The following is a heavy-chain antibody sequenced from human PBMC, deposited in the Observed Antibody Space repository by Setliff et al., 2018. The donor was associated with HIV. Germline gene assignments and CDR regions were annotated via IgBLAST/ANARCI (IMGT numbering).Heavy chain of an antibody. V-gene: IGHV4-59*11. CDR2: IYYSGII. J-gene: IGHJ3*02. CDR3: ARNGPFPTDAFDI. D-gene: IGHD1-1*01. Sequence: PSETLSLTCTVSGGSISPHYWSWIRQPPGKGLEWIGYIYYSGIISYSPSLKSRITISVDTSKNQFALKLKSVTAADTAVYYCARNGPFPTDAFDIWGQGTKVTVSS. CDR1: GGSISPHY.